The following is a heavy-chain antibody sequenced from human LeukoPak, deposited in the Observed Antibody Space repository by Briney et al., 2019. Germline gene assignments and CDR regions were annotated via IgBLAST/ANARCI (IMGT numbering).Heavy chain of an antibody. Sequence: GGSLRLSCATSAFTFDDYGMNWVRQVPGKGLEWVSNINWNGNNVDYADPVKGRFTISRDKAKNSLHLQMNSLRAEDTAVYYCARVRKQYYYDNSHYRDASDVWGQGTMVIVSS. CDR3: ARVRKQYYYDNSHYRDASDV. D-gene: IGHD3-22*01. V-gene: IGHV3-20*04. J-gene: IGHJ3*01. CDR1: AFTFDDYG. CDR2: INWNGNNV.